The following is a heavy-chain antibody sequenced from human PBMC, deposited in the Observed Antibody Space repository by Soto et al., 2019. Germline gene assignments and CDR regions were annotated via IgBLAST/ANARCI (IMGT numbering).Heavy chain of an antibody. Sequence: GGSLRLSCAASGFTFSSYSMNWVRQAPGKGLEWVSSISSSSSYIYYTDSVKGRFTISRDNAKNSLYLQMNSLRAEDTAVYYCAKATMTLVVIRLDSWGQGTLVTVSS. CDR2: ISSSSSYI. CDR3: AKATMTLVVIRLDS. V-gene: IGHV3-21*04. J-gene: IGHJ4*02. CDR1: GFTFSSYS. D-gene: IGHD3-22*01.